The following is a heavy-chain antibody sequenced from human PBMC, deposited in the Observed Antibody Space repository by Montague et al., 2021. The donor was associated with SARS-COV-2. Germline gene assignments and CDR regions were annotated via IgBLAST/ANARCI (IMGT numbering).Heavy chain of an antibody. Sequence: SETLSLTCTVSGGSISSSSYYWGWIRQPPGKGLEWIESIYYSGSTYYNPSLKSRVTISVDTSKNQFSLKLSSVTAADTAVYYCARAYTDWLRYYGMDVWGQGTTVTVSS. CDR3: ARAYTDWLRYYGMDV. CDR1: GGSISSSSYY. D-gene: IGHD3-16*01. J-gene: IGHJ6*02. V-gene: IGHV4-39*01. CDR2: IYYSGST.